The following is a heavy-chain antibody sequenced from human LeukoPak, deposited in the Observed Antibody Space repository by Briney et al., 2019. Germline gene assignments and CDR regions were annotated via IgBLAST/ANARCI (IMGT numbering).Heavy chain of an antibody. CDR3: ARELRQWLASGPNDY. J-gene: IGHJ4*02. V-gene: IGHV3-48*01. CDR2: ISASSSTI. D-gene: IGHD6-19*01. Sequence: PGGSLRLSCAASGFTFSSYNMNWVRQAPGKGLDWVSYISASSSTIKYADSVKGRFTISRDNAKNSLYLQMNSLRAEDTAVYYCARELRQWLASGPNDYWGQGTLVTVSS. CDR1: GFTFSSYN.